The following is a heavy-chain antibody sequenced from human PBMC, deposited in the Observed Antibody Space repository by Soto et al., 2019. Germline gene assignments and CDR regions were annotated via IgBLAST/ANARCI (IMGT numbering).Heavy chain of an antibody. CDR1: GGTFSSYS. CDR2: IIPIFGTA. CDR3: AENDYSNYLMGP. J-gene: IGHJ5*02. V-gene: IGHV1-69*13. Sequence: SVKVSCKASGGTFSSYSISWVRHAPGQGLEWMGGIIPIFGTANYAQKFQGRVTITADESTSTAYMELSSLRSEDTAVYYCAENDYSNYLMGPWGQGTLVTVSS. D-gene: IGHD4-4*01.